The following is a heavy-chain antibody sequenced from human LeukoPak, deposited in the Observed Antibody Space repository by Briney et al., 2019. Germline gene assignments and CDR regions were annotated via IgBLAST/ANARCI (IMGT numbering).Heavy chain of an antibody. CDR3: ARVPYYDILTGSPIDY. CDR1: GFTFSSYS. D-gene: IGHD3-9*01. CDR2: ISSSSSYI. V-gene: IGHV3-21*01. Sequence: GGSLRLPCAASGFTFSSYSMNWVRQAPGKGLEWVSSISSSSSYIYYADSVKGRFTISRDNAKNSLYLQMNSLRAEDTAVYYCARVPYYDILTGSPIDYWGQGTLVTVSS. J-gene: IGHJ4*02.